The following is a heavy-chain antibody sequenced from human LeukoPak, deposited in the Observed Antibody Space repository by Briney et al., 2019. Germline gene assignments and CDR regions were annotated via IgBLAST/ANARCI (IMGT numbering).Heavy chain of an antibody. D-gene: IGHD1-26*01. CDR2: IYISGST. J-gene: IGHJ5*02. Sequence: PSETLSLTCTVSGGSISSGSSYWTWIRQPAEKGLEWIGRIYISGSTNYNPSLKSRVTISVDTSKNQFSLKLSSVTAADTAVYYCARDSGSYGWFDPWGQGTLVTVSS. CDR1: GGSISSGSSY. CDR3: ARDSGSYGWFDP. V-gene: IGHV4-61*02.